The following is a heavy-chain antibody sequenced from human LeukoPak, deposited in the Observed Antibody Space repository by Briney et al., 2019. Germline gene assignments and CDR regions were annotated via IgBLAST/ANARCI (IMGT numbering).Heavy chain of an antibody. D-gene: IGHD6-19*01. CDR1: GFNFRDHW. V-gene: IGHV3-7*03. CDR2: IKNDGSES. Sequence: GGSPRLSCAVSGFNFRDHWMDWVRQAPGKGLEWVGHIKNDGSESYYVDSLKGRFSTSRDNTNNALYLQMNSLRVEDTAVYYCAKNNGWFHLAQWGQGTLVTVSS. CDR3: AKNNGWFHLAQ. J-gene: IGHJ4*02.